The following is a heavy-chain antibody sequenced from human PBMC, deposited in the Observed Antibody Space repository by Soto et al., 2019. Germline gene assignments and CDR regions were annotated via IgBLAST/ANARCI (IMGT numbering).Heavy chain of an antibody. D-gene: IGHD3-22*01. Sequence: GSLRLSCAASGFTFSSYGMHWVRQAPGKGLEWVAVISYDGSNKYYADSVKGRFTISSDNSKNTLYLQMNSLRAEDTAVYYCAKDKTTYYYDSSGLRPFDYWGQGTLVTVSS. J-gene: IGHJ4*02. CDR1: GFTFSSYG. CDR3: AKDKTTYYYDSSGLRPFDY. CDR2: ISYDGSNK. V-gene: IGHV3-30*18.